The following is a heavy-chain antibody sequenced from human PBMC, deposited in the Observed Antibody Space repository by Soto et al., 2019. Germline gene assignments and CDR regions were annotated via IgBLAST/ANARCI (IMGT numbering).Heavy chain of an antibody. V-gene: IGHV4-30-4*01. CDR2: IYYRGST. Sequence: PSETLSLTCTVSGGSIRSGDNYWSWIRQTPGKGLEWIGYIYYRGSTYYNQSLKGRVTISVDTSMNQFSLTLTSVTAADTAVYYCARDPARGGGSYLGYFDYWGQGTPVTVS. J-gene: IGHJ4*02. CDR1: GGSIRSGDNY. D-gene: IGHD3-10*01. CDR3: ARDPARGGGSYLGYFDY.